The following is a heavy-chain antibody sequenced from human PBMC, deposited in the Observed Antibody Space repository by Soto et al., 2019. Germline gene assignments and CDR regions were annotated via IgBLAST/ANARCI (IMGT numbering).Heavy chain of an antibody. J-gene: IGHJ3*02. CDR3: APRAQGFYDFWSGYSGGAFDI. D-gene: IGHD3-3*01. CDR2: INHSGST. V-gene: IGHV4-34*01. Sequence: PSETLSLTCAVYGGSFSGYYWSWIRQPPGKGLEWIGEINHSGSTNYNPSLKSRVTISVDTSKNQFSLKLSSVTAADTAVYYCAPRAQGFYDFWSGYSGGAFDIWGQGTMVTVSS. CDR1: GGSFSGYY.